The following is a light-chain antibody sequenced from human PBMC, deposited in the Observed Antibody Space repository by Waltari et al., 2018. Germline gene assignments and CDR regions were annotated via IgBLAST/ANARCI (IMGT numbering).Light chain of an antibody. CDR1: QSIMNN. J-gene: IGKJ1*01. CDR2: GSS. Sequence: IVLTQSPATLSVSPGKRATLSCRASQSIMNNLAWYQQKPGQAPRLLIYGSSSRTTDVPARFSGSGSGTEFTLTISSLRSGDSAIYYCHQYNSWPKTFGQGTKVEI. CDR3: HQYNSWPKT. V-gene: IGKV3-15*01.